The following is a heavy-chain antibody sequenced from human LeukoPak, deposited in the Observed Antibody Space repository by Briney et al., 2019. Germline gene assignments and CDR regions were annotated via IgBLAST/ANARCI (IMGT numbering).Heavy chain of an antibody. D-gene: IGHD3-10*01. V-gene: IGHV4-39*01. CDR2: IYYSGST. CDR1: GGSISSSSYY. Sequence: SETLSLTCTVSGGSISSSSYYWGWIRQPPGKGLEWIGSIYYSGSTYYNPSLKSRVTISVDTSKNRFSLKLSSVTAADTAVYYCASYGSGSYYPPNSLDYWGQGTLVTVSS. CDR3: ASYGSGSYYPPNSLDY. J-gene: IGHJ4*02.